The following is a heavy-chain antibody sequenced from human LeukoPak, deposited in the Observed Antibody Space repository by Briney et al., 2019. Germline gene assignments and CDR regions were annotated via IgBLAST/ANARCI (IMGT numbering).Heavy chain of an antibody. J-gene: IGHJ6*03. CDR2: ISSSGSTI. CDR1: GFTFSSYE. CDR3: ARSDFRYYYYMDV. D-gene: IGHD2/OR15-2a*01. Sequence: GGSLRLSCAASGFTFSSYEMNWVRQAPGKGLEWVSYISSSGSTIYYADSVKGRFTISRDNAKNSLYLQMNSLRAEDTAVYYCARSDFRYYYYMDVWDKGTTVTISS. V-gene: IGHV3-48*03.